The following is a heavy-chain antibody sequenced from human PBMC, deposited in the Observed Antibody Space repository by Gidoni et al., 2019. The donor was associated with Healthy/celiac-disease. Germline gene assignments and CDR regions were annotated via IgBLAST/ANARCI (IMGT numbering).Heavy chain of an antibody. CDR3: ARVVVTAKYNWFDP. CDR1: GGSISSGGYS. D-gene: IGHD2-21*02. V-gene: IGHV4-30-2*01. J-gene: IGHJ5*02. CDR2: IYHSGST. Sequence: QLQLQESGPALVKPTQTLSLICAVSGGSISSGGYSWSWIRQPPGKGLEWIGYIYHSGSTYYNPSLKSRVTISVDRSKNQFSLKLSSVTAADTAVYYCARVVVTAKYNWFDPWGQGTLVTVSS.